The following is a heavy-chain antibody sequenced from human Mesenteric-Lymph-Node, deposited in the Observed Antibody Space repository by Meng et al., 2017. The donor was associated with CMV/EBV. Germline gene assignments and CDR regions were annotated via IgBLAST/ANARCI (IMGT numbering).Heavy chain of an antibody. V-gene: IGHV3-20*04. Sequence: GESLKISCAASGFTLDDYDMTWVRQAPGKGLEWVSGINWNGGTRGYADSVKGRFTISRDSAKNSLYLQMNSLRAEDTAVYYCARDRGGCTNGVCYSYYYYGMDVWGQGTTVTVSS. J-gene: IGHJ6*02. CDR3: ARDRGGCTNGVCYSYYYYGMDV. CDR1: GFTLDDYD. D-gene: IGHD2-8*01. CDR2: INWNGGTR.